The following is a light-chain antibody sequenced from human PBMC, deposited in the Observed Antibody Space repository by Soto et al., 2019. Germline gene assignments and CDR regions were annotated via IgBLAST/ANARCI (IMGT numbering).Light chain of an antibody. V-gene: IGLV2-14*01. J-gene: IGLJ1*01. CDR1: SSDVGGYNY. CDR2: EVS. Sequence: QSFLTQPASVSGSAGQSITISCTGTSSDVGGYNYVSWYQQHPGKAPKLMIYEVSNRPSGVSNRFSGSKSGNTASLTISGLQAEDEADYYCSSCTSSSVYVFGTGTKVTVL. CDR3: SSCTSSSVYV.